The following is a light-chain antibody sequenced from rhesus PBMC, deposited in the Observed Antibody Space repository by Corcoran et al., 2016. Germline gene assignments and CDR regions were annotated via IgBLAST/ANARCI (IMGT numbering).Light chain of an antibody. CDR1: SSDIGGYNY. Sequence: QAALPQPRSVSGSPGQSVTISCTGTSSDIGGYNYVSWYQQHPGTAPKLIIYEVSKRPSAVSVRFSVSKSGNTASLTISGLQAEDEADYYCSSYAGSNTFVFGSGTKLTVL. V-gene: IGLV2-32*02. CDR3: SSYAGSNTFV. J-gene: IGLJ6*01. CDR2: EVS.